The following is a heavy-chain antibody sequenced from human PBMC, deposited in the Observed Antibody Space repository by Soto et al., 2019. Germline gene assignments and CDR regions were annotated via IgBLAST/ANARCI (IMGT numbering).Heavy chain of an antibody. D-gene: IGHD3-22*01. J-gene: IGHJ3*02. CDR2: ISNSGGST. CDR1: GFTFSSHA. Sequence: GVCLRISWAASGFTFSSHAMSWVRQTPGKGLEWVSSISNSGGSTYYADSVKGRFTISRDNSKNTVYLQMKSLRAEDTAIYFCAKDLRNYYDSSGYHDAYDMWGQGAMVTVSS. V-gene: IGHV3-23*01. CDR3: AKDLRNYYDSSGYHDAYDM.